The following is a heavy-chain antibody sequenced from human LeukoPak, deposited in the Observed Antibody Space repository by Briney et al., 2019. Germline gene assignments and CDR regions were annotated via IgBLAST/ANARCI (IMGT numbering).Heavy chain of an antibody. J-gene: IGHJ4*02. Sequence: GGPLRLSCTASGFTFGDYAMSWVRQAPGKGLEWVGFIRSKAHGGTTEYAASVKGRFTISRDDSKSIAYLQMNSLKTEDTAVYYCTRDGQQLVQPYFDYWGQGTLVTVSP. CDR3: TRDGQQLVQPYFDY. CDR2: IRSKAHGGTT. D-gene: IGHD6-13*01. V-gene: IGHV3-49*04. CDR1: GFTFGDYA.